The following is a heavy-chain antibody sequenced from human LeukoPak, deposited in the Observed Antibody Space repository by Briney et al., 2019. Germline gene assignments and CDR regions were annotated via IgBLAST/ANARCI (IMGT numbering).Heavy chain of an antibody. Sequence: GGSLRLSCAASGFPFNSYAMNWVRQAPGKGLEWVSYISTDDSYTYYADSVKGRFTISRDNPKNSLYLQMTSLRAEDTAVDYCARGKGTSECNYDDYWGQGTLVTVSS. CDR3: ARGKGTSECNYDDY. V-gene: IGHV3-21*05. J-gene: IGHJ4*02. CDR2: ISTDDSYT. D-gene: IGHD3-22*01. CDR1: GFPFNSYA.